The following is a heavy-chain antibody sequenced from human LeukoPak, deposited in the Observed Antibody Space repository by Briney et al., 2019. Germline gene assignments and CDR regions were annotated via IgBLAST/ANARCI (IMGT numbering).Heavy chain of an antibody. V-gene: IGHV1-69*04. D-gene: IGHD2-21*02. J-gene: IGHJ5*02. CDR1: GGTFSSYA. CDR3: AREVVTANRNWFDP. Sequence: SVKVSCKASGGTFSSYAISWVRQAPGQGLEWMGRIIPIFGIANYAQKFQGRVTITADKSTSTAYMELSSLRSEDTAVYYCAREVVTANRNWFDPWGQGTLVTVSS. CDR2: IIPIFGIA.